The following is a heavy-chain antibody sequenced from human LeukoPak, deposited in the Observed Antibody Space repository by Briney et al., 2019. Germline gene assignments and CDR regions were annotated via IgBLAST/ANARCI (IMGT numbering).Heavy chain of an antibody. CDR3: ARVGWGAVCDY. V-gene: IGHV1-3*01. Sequence: ASVKVSCKASGYSFTSYAIHWVRQAPGQRLEWMGWINAGNGNTKYSQKFQGRVSITRDTSASTAYMELSSLRSEDTAVYYCARVGWGAVCDYWGQGTLVTVSS. J-gene: IGHJ4*02. D-gene: IGHD3-16*01. CDR2: INAGNGNT. CDR1: GYSFTSYA.